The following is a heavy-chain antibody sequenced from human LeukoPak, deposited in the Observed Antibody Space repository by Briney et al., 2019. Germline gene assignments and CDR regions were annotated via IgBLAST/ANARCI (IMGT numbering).Heavy chain of an antibody. CDR1: GGTLSSYA. V-gene: IGHV1-69*05. Sequence: SVKVSCKASGGTLSSYAISWVRQAPGQGLEWMGRIIPIFGTANYAQRFQGRVTITTDESTSTAYMELSSLRSEDTAVYYCARGVVGATSYYFDYWGQGTLVTVSS. D-gene: IGHD1-26*01. J-gene: IGHJ4*02. CDR2: IIPIFGTA. CDR3: ARGVVGATSYYFDY.